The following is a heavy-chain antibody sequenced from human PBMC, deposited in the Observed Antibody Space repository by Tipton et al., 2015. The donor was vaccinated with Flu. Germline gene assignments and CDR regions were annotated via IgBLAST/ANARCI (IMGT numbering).Heavy chain of an antibody. CDR3: VRGAMVMVPVYFDY. D-gene: IGHD2-8*01. CDR1: GFSFTNHA. V-gene: IGHV3-23*01. J-gene: IGHJ4*02. Sequence: GSLRLSCAASGFSFTNHAMGWVRQAPGKGLEWVSGISTSGGHIQYADSVKGRFTISRDNSKNTLYLQMSNLRVEDTAVYYCVRGAMVMVPVYFDYWGQGTRVTVSS. CDR2: ISTSGGHI.